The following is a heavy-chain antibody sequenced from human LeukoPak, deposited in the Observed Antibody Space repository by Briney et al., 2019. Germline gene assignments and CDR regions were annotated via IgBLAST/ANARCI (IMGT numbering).Heavy chain of an antibody. CDR1: GFTFSSYA. CDR3: AKEKAGYCSSTSCFDGYDY. V-gene: IGHV3-23*01. D-gene: IGHD2-2*01. CDR2: ISGSGGST. Sequence: GGSLRLSCAASGFTFSSYAMSWVRQAPGKGLEWVSAISGSGGSTYYADSVKGRFTISRDNSKNTLYLQMNSLRAEDTAVYYCAKEKAGYCSSTSCFDGYDYWGQGTLVTVPS. J-gene: IGHJ4*02.